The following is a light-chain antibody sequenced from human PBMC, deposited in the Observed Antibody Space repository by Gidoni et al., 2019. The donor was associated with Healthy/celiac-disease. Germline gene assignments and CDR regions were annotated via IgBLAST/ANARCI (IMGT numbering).Light chain of an antibody. CDR3: QQSYSTLRT. V-gene: IGKV1-39*01. CDR2: AAS. CDR1: QSISSS. J-gene: IGKJ1*01. Sequence: DIQMTQSPSSLSASVGDSVTITCRASQSISSSLNWYQQKPGKAPKLLIYAASSLQSGVPSSFSGSGSGTDFTLTISSLQPEDFATYYCQQSYSTLRTFGQGTKVEIK.